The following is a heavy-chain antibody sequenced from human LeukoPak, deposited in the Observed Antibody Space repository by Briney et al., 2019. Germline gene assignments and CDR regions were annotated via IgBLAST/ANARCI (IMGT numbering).Heavy chain of an antibody. CDR2: IYYSGST. CDR3: AWFIAVAGTAIFDY. CDR1: GGSISSYY. J-gene: IGHJ4*02. D-gene: IGHD6-19*01. Sequence: SETLSLTCTVSGGSISSYYWSWIRQPPGKGLEWIGYIYYSGSTNYNPSLKSRVTISVDTSKNQFSLKLSSVTAADTAVYYCAWFIAVAGTAIFDYWGQGTLVTVSS. V-gene: IGHV4-59*01.